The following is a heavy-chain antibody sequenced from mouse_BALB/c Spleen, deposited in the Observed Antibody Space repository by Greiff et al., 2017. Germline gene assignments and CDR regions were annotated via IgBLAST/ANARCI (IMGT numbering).Heavy chain of an antibody. D-gene: IGHD2-4*01. CDR3: TVYYDYDVRGMDY. Sequence: QVQLQQPGAELVRPGASVKLSCKASGYTFTSYWINWVKQRPGQGLEWIGNIYPSDSYTNYNQKFKDKATLTVDKSSSTAYMQLSSPTSEDSAVYYCTVYYDYDVRGMDYWGQGTSVTVSS. V-gene: IGHV1-69*02. J-gene: IGHJ4*01. CDR1: GYTFTSYW. CDR2: IYPSDSYT.